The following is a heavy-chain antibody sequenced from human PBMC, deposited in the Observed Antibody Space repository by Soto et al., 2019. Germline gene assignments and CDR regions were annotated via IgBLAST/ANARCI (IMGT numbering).Heavy chain of an antibody. CDR3: ARVYCSGGSCYSGYYYYGMDV. V-gene: IGHV3-7*05. CDR2: IKQDGSEK. J-gene: IGHJ6*02. Sequence: PGGSLRLSCAASGFTFSSYWMSWVRQAPGKGLEWVANIKQDGSEKYYVDSVKGRFTISRDNAKNSLYLQMNSLRAEDTAVYYCARVYCSGGSCYSGYYYYGMDVWGQGTTVTVSS. CDR1: GFTFSSYW. D-gene: IGHD2-15*01.